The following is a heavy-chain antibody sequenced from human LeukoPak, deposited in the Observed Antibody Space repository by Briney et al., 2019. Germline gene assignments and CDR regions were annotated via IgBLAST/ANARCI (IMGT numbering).Heavy chain of an antibody. D-gene: IGHD3-10*02. CDR1: GYTFTGYY. J-gene: IGHJ3*02. CDR3: ATESMFNAFDI. Sequence: GASVKVSCKASGYTFTGYYMHWVRQAPGQGLEWMGWINPNSGGTNYAQKFQGRVTMTEDTSTDTAYMELSSLRSEDTAVYYCATESMFNAFDIWGQGTMVTVSS. CDR2: INPNSGGT. V-gene: IGHV1-2*02.